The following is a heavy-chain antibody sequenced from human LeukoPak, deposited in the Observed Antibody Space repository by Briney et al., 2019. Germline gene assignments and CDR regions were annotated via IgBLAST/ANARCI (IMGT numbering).Heavy chain of an antibody. CDR2: INHSGST. J-gene: IGHJ3*02. V-gene: IGHV4-34*01. CDR3: ARPRPAGYYDSSGYYNAFDI. Sequence: PSETLSLTCAVYAGSFSGYYWSWIRQPPGKGLEWIGEINHSGSTNYNPSLKSRVTISVDTSKNQFSLELSSVTAADTAVYYCARPRPAGYYDSSGYYNAFDIWGQGTMVTVSS. D-gene: IGHD3-22*01. CDR1: AGSFSGYY.